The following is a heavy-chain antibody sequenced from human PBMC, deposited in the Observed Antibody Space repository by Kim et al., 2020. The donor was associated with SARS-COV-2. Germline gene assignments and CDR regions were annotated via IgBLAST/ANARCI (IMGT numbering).Heavy chain of an antibody. D-gene: IGHD3-22*01. Sequence: ADSVKGRFTIPRDNSKNTLYLQMNSLRAEDTAVYYCAKERVDSSGYFLDYWGQGTLVTVSS. J-gene: IGHJ4*02. V-gene: IGHV3-23*01. CDR3: AKERVDSSGYFLDY.